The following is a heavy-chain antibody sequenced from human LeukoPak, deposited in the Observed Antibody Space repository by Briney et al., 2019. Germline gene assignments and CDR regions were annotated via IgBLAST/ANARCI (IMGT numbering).Heavy chain of an antibody. V-gene: IGHV1-18*01. D-gene: IGHD5-24*01. CDR1: GYTFTSYS. J-gene: IGHJ4*02. Sequence: GASVKVSCKASGYTFTSYSISWVRQAPGQGLEWMGWISAYNGNTNYAQKLQGRVTMRTDTSTSTAYMELRRLRSDDTAVYYCARDLDGYNSYYFDYWGQGTLVTVSS. CDR2: ISAYNGNT. CDR3: ARDLDGYNSYYFDY.